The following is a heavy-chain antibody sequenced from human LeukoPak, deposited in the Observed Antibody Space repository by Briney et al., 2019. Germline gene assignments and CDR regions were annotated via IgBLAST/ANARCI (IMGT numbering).Heavy chain of an antibody. J-gene: IGHJ5*02. CDR3: ARSEATAIWYDWFDP. V-gene: IGHV3-74*01. CDR2: INSDGSST. D-gene: IGHD2-21*02. CDR1: GFTFSSYW. Sequence: GGSLRLSXAASGFTFSSYWMHWVRQAPGKGPVWVSRINSDGSSTSYADSVKGRFTISRDNAKNTVYLQMNSLRAEDTAVYYCARSEATAIWYDWFDPWGQGTLVTVSS.